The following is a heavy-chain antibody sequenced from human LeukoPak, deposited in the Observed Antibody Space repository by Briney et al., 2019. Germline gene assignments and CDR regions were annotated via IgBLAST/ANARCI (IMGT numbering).Heavy chain of an antibody. V-gene: IGHV4-39*01. CDR1: GGSISSSSYY. J-gene: IGHJ6*03. CDR3: ARMALHGVNYYYYMDV. D-gene: IGHD3-10*01. Sequence: SETLSLTCTVSGGSISSSSYYWGWIRQPPGKGLEWIGSIYYSGSTYYNPSLKSRATISVDTSKNQFSLKLSSVTAADTAVYYCARMALHGVNYYYYMDVWGKGTTVTVSS. CDR2: IYYSGST.